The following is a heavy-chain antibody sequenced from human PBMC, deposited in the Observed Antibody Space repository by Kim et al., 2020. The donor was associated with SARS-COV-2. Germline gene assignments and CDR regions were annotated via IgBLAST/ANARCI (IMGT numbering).Heavy chain of an antibody. CDR2: ISSSSTYI. CDR1: GFTFSTYN. CDR3: TKGGGIVATTPFDN. Sequence: GGSLRLSCAASGFTFSTYNMNWVRQAPGKGLEWVSSISSSSTYIYYADSMKGRFTISRDNAKNSLYLKMSSLRVEDTAVYYCTKGGGIVATTPFDNWGQGTLVTVSS. V-gene: IGHV3-21*01. D-gene: IGHD5-12*01. J-gene: IGHJ4*02.